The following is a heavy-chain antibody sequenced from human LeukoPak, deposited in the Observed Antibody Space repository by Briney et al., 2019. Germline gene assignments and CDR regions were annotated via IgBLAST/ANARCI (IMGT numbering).Heavy chain of an antibody. V-gene: IGHV3-30*02. CDR1: GFTFSSYG. Sequence: GGSLRLSCAATGFTFSSYGMHWVRQAPGKGLDWVAFIRYDGSNKYYADSVKGRFTISRDNSKNTLYLQMNSLRAEDTAVYYCAKDTVLNDAFDIWGQGTMVTVSS. CDR2: IRYDGSNK. D-gene: IGHD4-17*01. J-gene: IGHJ3*02. CDR3: AKDTVLNDAFDI.